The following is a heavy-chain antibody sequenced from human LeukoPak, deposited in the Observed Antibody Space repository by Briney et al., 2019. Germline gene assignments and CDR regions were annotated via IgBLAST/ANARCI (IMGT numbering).Heavy chain of an antibody. CDR1: GFSFSDYY. CDR2: LSDSGSHT. J-gene: IGHJ3*02. Sequence: GGSLRLSCGASGFSFSDYYMNWVRQPPGKGLEWVSYLSDSGSHTNYADSVKGRFTISRDNAKNSLYLQMNSLRAEDTAVYYCAAAAGYRLDIWGRGTMVTVSS. CDR3: AAAAGYRLDI. V-gene: IGHV3-11*03. D-gene: IGHD6-13*01.